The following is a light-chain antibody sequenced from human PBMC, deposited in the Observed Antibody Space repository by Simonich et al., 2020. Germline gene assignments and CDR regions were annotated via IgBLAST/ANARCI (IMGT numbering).Light chain of an antibody. CDR1: SSDVGSYNL. V-gene: IGLV2-14*02. CDR2: EGS. J-gene: IGLJ3*02. Sequence: QSALTQPASVSGSPGQSITISCTGTSSDVGSYNLVSWYQQHPGKAPKLMIYEGSNRPSGVPDRFSGSKYGTSASLAITGLQAEDEADYYCQSYDSSLSGWVFGGGTKLTVL. CDR3: QSYDSSLSGWV.